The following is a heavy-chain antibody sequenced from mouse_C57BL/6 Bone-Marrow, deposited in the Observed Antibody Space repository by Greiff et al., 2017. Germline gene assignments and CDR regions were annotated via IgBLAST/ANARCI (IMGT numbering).Heavy chain of an antibody. D-gene: IGHD2-3*01. J-gene: IGHJ3*01. CDR3: ARSEDGYLFAY. CDR2: IHPNSGST. V-gene: IGHV1-64*01. Sequence: VQLQQPGAELVKPGASVKLSCKASGYTFTSYWMHWVKQRPGQGLEWIGMIHPNSGSTNYNEKFKSKDTLTVDKSSSTAYMQLSSLTSEDSAVYYCARSEDGYLFAYWGQGTLVTVSA. CDR1: GYTFTSYW.